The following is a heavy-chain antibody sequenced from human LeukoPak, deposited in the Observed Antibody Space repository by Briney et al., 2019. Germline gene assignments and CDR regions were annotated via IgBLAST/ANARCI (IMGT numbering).Heavy chain of an antibody. J-gene: IGHJ4*02. CDR1: GFTFSTYG. CDR3: AKDVVVQQWPENY. D-gene: IGHD6-19*01. CDR2: IQYDGSIR. V-gene: IGHV3-30*02. Sequence: GGSLRLSCAASGFTFSTYGMHWVRQAPGKGLEWVAFIQYDGSIRLYGDSVKGRFTISRDNSKNTLYLQMNSLRPEDTAVYYCAKDVVVQQWPENYWGQGTLVTVSS.